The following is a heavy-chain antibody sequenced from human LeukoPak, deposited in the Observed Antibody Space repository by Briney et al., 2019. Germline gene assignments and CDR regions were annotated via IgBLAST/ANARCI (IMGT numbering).Heavy chain of an antibody. J-gene: IGHJ4*02. CDR3: VRDGQGSTPLDY. D-gene: IGHD1-26*01. CDR1: GFTFSSHW. V-gene: IGHV3-74*01. Sequence: GGSLRLSCAASGFTFSSHWMHWVRQAPGKGLVWVSGISSDGSRPRYADSVNGRFTISRDNAKNTLYLQTNSLRAEDTAVYFCVRDGQGSTPLDYWGQGTLVTVSS. CDR2: ISSDGSRP.